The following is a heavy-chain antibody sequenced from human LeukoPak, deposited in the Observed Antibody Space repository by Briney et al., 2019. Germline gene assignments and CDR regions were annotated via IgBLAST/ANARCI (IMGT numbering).Heavy chain of an antibody. CDR3: AKGRWALFDC. V-gene: IGHV6-1*01. CDR2: TYYKSKWYN. D-gene: IGHD3-10*01. Sequence: SQTLSLTSALSGDSVSSNSAAWNWVRQSPARGLGWLGSTYYKSKWYNDYAISVKSRMTINADTSKNQFSLQLNSVTPEDTAVYYCAKGRWALFDCWGQGTLVIVST. J-gene: IGHJ4*02. CDR1: GDSVSSNSAA.